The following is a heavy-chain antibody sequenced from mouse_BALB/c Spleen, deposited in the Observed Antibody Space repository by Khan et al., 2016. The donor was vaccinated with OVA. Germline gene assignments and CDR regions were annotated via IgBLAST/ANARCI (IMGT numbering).Heavy chain of an antibody. CDR2: INTYTGEP. D-gene: IGHD1-1*02. Sequence: QIQLVQSGPELKKPGETVKISCKASGYPFTNYGMNWVKQAPGEGLKWMGWINTYTGEPTYADDFKGRFAFSLETSASTAYLQIDNLKNEDTASYFCASGGYWYFDVWGAGTTVTVSS. CDR3: ASGGYWYFDV. V-gene: IGHV9-3-1*01. CDR1: GYPFTNYG. J-gene: IGHJ1*01.